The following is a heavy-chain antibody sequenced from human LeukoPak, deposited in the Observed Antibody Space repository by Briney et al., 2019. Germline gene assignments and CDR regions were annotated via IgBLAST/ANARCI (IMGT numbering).Heavy chain of an antibody. CDR2: INPNSGGT. J-gene: IGHJ1*01. V-gene: IGHV1-2*02. CDR1: GYTFTGYY. Sequence: GASVKVSCKASGYTFTGYYIHWVRQAPGQGLEWMGCINPNSGGTNYAQKFRGRVTMTRDTSISTAYMELSRLRSDDTAVYYCARGNSAEYFQHWGQGTLVTVSS. CDR3: ARGNSAEYFQH.